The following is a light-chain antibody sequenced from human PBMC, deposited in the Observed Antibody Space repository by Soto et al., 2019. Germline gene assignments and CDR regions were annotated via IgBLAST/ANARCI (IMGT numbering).Light chain of an antibody. Sequence: QSALTQPRSVSGSPGQSVTISCAGTSSDVGAYNYVSWYQQHPGKAPKVMIYDVSKRPSGVPDRFSGSKSGNTASLTISGLQAEDEADYYCAAWDDSLSGYVFGTGTKLTVL. CDR2: DVS. J-gene: IGLJ1*01. CDR3: AAWDDSLSGYV. CDR1: SSDVGAYNY. V-gene: IGLV2-11*01.